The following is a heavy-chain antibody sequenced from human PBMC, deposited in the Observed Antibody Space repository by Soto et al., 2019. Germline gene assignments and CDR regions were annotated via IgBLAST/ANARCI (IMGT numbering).Heavy chain of an antibody. CDR3: TRLSMARYFYYGMDV. Sequence: PGKSLKISCKASGYSFTNYWITWVRQMPGKGLEWMGKIDPSDSQTNYSPSFQGHVTISADRSVNTAYLQWNSLKASDTAMYYCTRLSMARYFYYGMDVWGQGTTVTVSS. J-gene: IGHJ6*02. V-gene: IGHV5-10-1*01. D-gene: IGHD5-12*01. CDR2: IDPSDSQT. CDR1: GYSFTNYW.